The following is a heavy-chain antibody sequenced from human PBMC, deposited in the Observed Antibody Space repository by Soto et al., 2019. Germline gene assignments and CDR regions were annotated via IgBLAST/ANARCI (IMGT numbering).Heavy chain of an antibody. CDR3: ARGRGANVLRYFEGDAFDI. CDR2: IIPIFGTA. J-gene: IGHJ3*02. D-gene: IGHD3-9*01. Sequence: SVKVSCKASGGTFSSYAISWVRQAPGQGLEWMGGIIPIFGTANYAQKFQGRVTITADESTSTAYMELSSLRSEDTAVYYCARGRGANVLRYFEGDAFDIWGQGTMVTVSS. V-gene: IGHV1-69*13. CDR1: GGTFSSYA.